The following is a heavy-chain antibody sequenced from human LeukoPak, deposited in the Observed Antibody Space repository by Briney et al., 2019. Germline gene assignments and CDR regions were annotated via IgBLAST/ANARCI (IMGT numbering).Heavy chain of an antibody. CDR3: ARTPGGGQAL. Sequence: WASVKVSCKASGGTFSSYTISWVRQAPGQGLEWMGRIIPILGIANYAQKLQGRVTMTTDTSTSTAYMELRSLRSDDTAVYYCARTPGGGQALWGQGTLVTVSS. D-gene: IGHD2-15*01. CDR2: IIPILGIA. CDR1: GGTFSSYT. V-gene: IGHV1-69*02. J-gene: IGHJ4*02.